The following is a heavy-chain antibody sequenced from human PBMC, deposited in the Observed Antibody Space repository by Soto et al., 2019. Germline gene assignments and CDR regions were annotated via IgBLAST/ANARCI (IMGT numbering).Heavy chain of an antibody. D-gene: IGHD2-15*01. CDR3: ARDLRPRRGGRYFDY. CDR1: GFTFSSYS. Sequence: EVQLVESGGGLVKPGGSLRLSCAASGFTFSSYSMNWVRQAPGKGLEWVSSISSSSSYIYYADSVKGRFTISRDNAKNSLYLQMNSLRAEDTAVYYCARDLRPRRGGRYFDYWGQGTLVTVSS. CDR2: ISSSSSYI. V-gene: IGHV3-21*01. J-gene: IGHJ4*02.